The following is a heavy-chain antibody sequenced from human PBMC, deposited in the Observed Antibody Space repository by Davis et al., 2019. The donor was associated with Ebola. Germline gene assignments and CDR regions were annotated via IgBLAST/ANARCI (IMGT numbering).Heavy chain of an antibody. CDR1: GCSISSGYY. J-gene: IGHJ4*02. D-gene: IGHD5-18*01. CDR2: ISSSGSTI. Sequence: LSLTCAVSGCSISSGYYWGWIRQPPGKGLEWISYISSSGSTIDYADSVKGRFTISRDNAKKSLYLQMNSLRAEDTAVYYCARDGNFYGYLWGQGTLVTVSS. V-gene: IGHV3-11*01. CDR3: ARDGNFYGYL.